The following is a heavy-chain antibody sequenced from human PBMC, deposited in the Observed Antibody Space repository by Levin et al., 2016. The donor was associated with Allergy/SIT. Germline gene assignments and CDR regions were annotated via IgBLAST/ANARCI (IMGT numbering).Heavy chain of an antibody. Sequence: WVRQAPGQRLEWMGWINAGNGNTKYSQKFQGRVTITRDTSASTAYMELSSLRSEDTAVYYCARDNPYDILTGSDYYYYYYMDVWGKGTTVTVSS. D-gene: IGHD3-9*01. J-gene: IGHJ6*03. V-gene: IGHV1-3*01. CDR3: ARDNPYDILTGSDYYYYYYMDV. CDR2: INAGNGNT.